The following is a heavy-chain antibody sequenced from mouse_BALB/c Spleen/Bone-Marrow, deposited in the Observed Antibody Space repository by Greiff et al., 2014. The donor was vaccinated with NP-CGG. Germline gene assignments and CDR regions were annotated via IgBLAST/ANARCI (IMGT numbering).Heavy chain of an antibody. CDR1: GFTFSDYG. CDR3: AREGGAMDY. Sequence: DVKLVESGGGLVQPGGSRKLSCAASGFTFSDYGMAWVRQAPGKGPEWVAFISNLAYSIYYADTVTGRFTISRENAKNTLYLEMSSPRSEDTAMYYCAREGGAMDYWGQGTSVTVSS. J-gene: IGHJ4*01. V-gene: IGHV5-15*02. CDR2: ISNLAYSI.